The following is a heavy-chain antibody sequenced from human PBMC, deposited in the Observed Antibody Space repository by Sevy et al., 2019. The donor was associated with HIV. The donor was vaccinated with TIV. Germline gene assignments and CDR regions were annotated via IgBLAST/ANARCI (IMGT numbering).Heavy chain of an antibody. J-gene: IGHJ6*02. CDR1: GGSVRSDNYY. D-gene: IGHD4-4*01. Sequence: SETLSLTCTVSGGSVRSDNYYWSWIRQPPGKGLEWIGYVYYGASTNYSPSLKSRVTISIDTSKNQFSLKLSSVTAADTAVYYCARGRGTTVTTTLNYYYAMDVWGQGTTVTVSS. CDR3: ARGRGTTVTTTLNYYYAMDV. CDR2: VYYGAST. V-gene: IGHV4-61*01.